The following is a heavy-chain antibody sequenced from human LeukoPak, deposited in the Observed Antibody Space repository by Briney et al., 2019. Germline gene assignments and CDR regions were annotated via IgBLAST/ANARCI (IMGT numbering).Heavy chain of an antibody. J-gene: IGHJ6*03. CDR2: INPNSGGT. CDR3: ARDRGYDFWSGFSDYYYMDV. Sequence: ASVKVSFKASGYTFTGYYMHWVRQAPGQGLEWMGWINPNSGGTNYAQKFQGRVTMTRDTSISTAYMELSRLRSDDTAVYYCARDRGYDFWSGFSDYYYMDVWGKGTTVTVSS. D-gene: IGHD3-3*01. V-gene: IGHV1-2*02. CDR1: GYTFTGYY.